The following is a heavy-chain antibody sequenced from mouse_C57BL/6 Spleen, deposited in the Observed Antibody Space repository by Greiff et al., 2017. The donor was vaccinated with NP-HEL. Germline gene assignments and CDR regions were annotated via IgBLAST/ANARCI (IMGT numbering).Heavy chain of an antibody. D-gene: IGHD1-1*01. J-gene: IGHJ4*01. CDR1: GFTFSDYG. CDR3: ARRYYGSSYDAMDY. Sequence: EVHLVESGGGLVKPGGSLKLSCAASGFTFSDYGMHWVRQAPEKGLEWVAYISSGRSTIYYADTVKGRFPISSDNAKNTLFLQMTSLMSEDTAMYYCARRYYGSSYDAMDYWGQGTSVTVSS. CDR2: ISSGRSTI. V-gene: IGHV5-17*01.